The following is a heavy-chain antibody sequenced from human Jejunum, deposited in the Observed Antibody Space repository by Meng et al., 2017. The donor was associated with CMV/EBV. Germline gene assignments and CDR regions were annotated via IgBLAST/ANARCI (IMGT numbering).Heavy chain of an antibody. CDR3: AKDRLTIAFLDY. J-gene: IGHJ4*02. V-gene: IGHV3-23*01. CDR2: ISYTGSST. Sequence: SGLTFSSYGMSWVRQAPGKGLEWVSGISYTGSSTYYADSVKGRFTISRDNSKNTLYLQMNSLRAEDTAVYYCAKDRLTIAFLDYWGQGTQVTVSS. CDR1: GLTFSSYG. D-gene: IGHD3-10*01.